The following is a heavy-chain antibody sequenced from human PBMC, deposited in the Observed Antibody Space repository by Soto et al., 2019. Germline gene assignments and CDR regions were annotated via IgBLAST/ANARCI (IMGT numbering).Heavy chain of an antibody. Sequence: QVQLVQSGAEVKKPGASVKVSCKASGYTFTSYGISWVRQAPGQGLEWMGWISAYNGNTNYAQKLQGRVTMTPDTSTSTAYMELRSLRSDDTAVYYCARDPQHYYGSGSTTGGGAWFDPWGQGTLVTVSS. CDR3: ARDPQHYYGSGSTTGGGAWFDP. J-gene: IGHJ5*02. V-gene: IGHV1-18*01. CDR1: GYTFTSYG. D-gene: IGHD3-10*01. CDR2: ISAYNGNT.